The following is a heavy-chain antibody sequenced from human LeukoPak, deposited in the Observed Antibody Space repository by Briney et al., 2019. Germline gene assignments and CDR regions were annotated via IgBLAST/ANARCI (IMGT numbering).Heavy chain of an antibody. V-gene: IGHV3-64D*09. Sequence: GRSLRLSCSASGFTFSTYAMHWVRQAPGKGLEYVSGISSNGGRTDYADSVKGRFTISRDNSKNTLYLQMSSLRAEDTAVYYCVNGISMIAKLPLDYWGQGTLVTVSS. CDR1: GFTFSTYA. J-gene: IGHJ4*02. CDR3: VNGISMIAKLPLDY. CDR2: ISSNGGRT. D-gene: IGHD3-22*01.